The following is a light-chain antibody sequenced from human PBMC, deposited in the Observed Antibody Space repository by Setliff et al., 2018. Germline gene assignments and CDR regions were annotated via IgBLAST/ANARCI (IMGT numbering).Light chain of an antibody. V-gene: IGLV2-11*01. CDR2: DVI. Sequence: QSALAQPRSVSGSPGQSVTISCTGASSDVGTYNYVSWYQQQPGKAPKLMIYDVIKRPSGVPDRFSGSKSGNTASLTISGLQAEDEADYYCCSYAGIYTYIFGIGTKV. CDR1: SSDVGTYNY. CDR3: CSYAGIYTYI. J-gene: IGLJ1*01.